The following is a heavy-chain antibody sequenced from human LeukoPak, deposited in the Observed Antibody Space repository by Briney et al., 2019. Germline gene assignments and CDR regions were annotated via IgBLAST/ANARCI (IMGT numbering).Heavy chain of an antibody. J-gene: IGHJ4*02. CDR1: GGSISSGDSY. V-gene: IGHV4-30-4*01. D-gene: IGHD6-19*01. CDR3: ADSSGSVDY. CDR2: IYSSGST. Sequence: SETLSLTCTVSGGSISSGDSYWSWIRQPPGKGLEWIGYIYSSGSTNYNPSLKSRVTISVDKSKNQFSLKLSSVTAADTAVYYCADSSGSVDYWGQGTLVTVSS.